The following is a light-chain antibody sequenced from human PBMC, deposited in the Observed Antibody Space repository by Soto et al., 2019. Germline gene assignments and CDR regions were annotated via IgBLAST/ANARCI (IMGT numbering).Light chain of an antibody. CDR3: QQYNNWPKM. J-gene: IGKJ1*01. CDR1: QDVLTN. CDR2: RAS. V-gene: IGKV3-15*01. Sequence: EIVMTQSPATLSVSPGEGATLSCRASQDVLTNLAWYQQKPGQSPRLLTYRASTRATGVPARFSGSGSGTEFTLTISSLQSEDFAVYYCQQYNNWPKMFGQGTKVEIK.